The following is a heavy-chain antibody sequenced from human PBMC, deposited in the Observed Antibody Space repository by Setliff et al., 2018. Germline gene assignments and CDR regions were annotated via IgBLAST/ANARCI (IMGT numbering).Heavy chain of an antibody. CDR1: GYTFTRYY. V-gene: IGHV1-46*01. CDR3: ARAGLAAAGRKGVFDH. D-gene: IGHD6-25*01. CDR2: INPGGLSS. Sequence: ASVKVSCKASGYTFTRYYMYWVRQAPGQGLEWMGRINPGGLSSSSTQKFEGRVTMTRDTSTSTVYMELNSLTSDDTAVYYCARAGLAAAGRKGVFDHWGQGTLVTVSS. J-gene: IGHJ4*02.